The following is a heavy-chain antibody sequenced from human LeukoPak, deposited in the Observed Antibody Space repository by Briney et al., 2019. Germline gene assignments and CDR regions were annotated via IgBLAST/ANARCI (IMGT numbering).Heavy chain of an antibody. Sequence: SETLSLTCAVYGGSFSGYYWSWIRQPPGKGLEWIGEINHSGSTNYNPSLKSRVTISVDTSKNQFSLKLSSVTAADTAVYYCASPLTGYYNVDVGLNDYWGQGTLVTVSS. CDR2: INHSGST. CDR1: GGSFSGYY. D-gene: IGHD3-9*01. CDR3: ASPLTGYYNVDVGLNDY. V-gene: IGHV4-34*01. J-gene: IGHJ4*02.